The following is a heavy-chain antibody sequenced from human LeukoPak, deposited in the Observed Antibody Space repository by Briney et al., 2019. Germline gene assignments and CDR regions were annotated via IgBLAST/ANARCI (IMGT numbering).Heavy chain of an antibody. CDR3: AKEYSGSFYAFDI. J-gene: IGHJ3*02. V-gene: IGHV3-23*01. CDR2: ISGSGGST. CDR1: GFSFSSYS. D-gene: IGHD1-26*01. Sequence: GGSLRLSCTASGFSFSSYSMNWVRQAPGKGLEWVSAISGSGGSTYYADSVKGRFTISRDNSKNTLYLQMNSLRAEDTAVYYCAKEYSGSFYAFDIWGQGTMVTVSS.